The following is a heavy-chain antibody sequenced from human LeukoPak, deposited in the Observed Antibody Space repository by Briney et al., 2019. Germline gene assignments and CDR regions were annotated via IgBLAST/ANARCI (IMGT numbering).Heavy chain of an antibody. CDR2: IYPGDSDT. CDR1: GYSFTSYW. D-gene: IGHD2-8*01. V-gene: IGHV5-51*01. Sequence: GESLKISCRGSGYSFTSYWIGWVRQMPGKGLEWMGIIYPGDSDTRYSPSFQGQVTISADKSISTAYLQWSSLKASDTAMYYCARSPPVCTNGVCYDYWGQGTLVTVSS. CDR3: ARSPPVCTNGVCYDY. J-gene: IGHJ4*02.